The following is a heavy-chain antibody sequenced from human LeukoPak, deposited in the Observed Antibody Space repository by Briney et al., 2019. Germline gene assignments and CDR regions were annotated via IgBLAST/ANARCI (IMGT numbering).Heavy chain of an antibody. CDR1: GFSLSTSGVG. V-gene: IGHV2-5*01. CDR3: AHGAYCSSTSCYSYFDY. CDR2: IYWNDDK. Sequence: ESGPTLVNPTQTLTLTCTFSGFSLSTSGVGVGWIRQPPGKALEWLALIYWNDDKRYSPSLKNRLTITKDTSKNQVVLTMTNLDPVDTATYYCAHGAYCSSTSCYSYFDYWGQGTLVTVSS. J-gene: IGHJ4*02. D-gene: IGHD2-2*01.